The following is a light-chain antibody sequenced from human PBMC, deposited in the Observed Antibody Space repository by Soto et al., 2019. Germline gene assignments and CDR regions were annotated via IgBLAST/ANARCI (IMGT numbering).Light chain of an antibody. Sequence: QSVLTQPASVSGSPGQSIIISCTGTSNDVGSYNLVSWYQQHPGKAPKLMIYEGSKRPSGVSNRFSGSKSGNTASLTISGLQAEDEAEYYCCSYAGSSTYVFGTGTKLTVL. CDR2: EGS. CDR1: SNDVGSYNL. V-gene: IGLV2-23*01. J-gene: IGLJ1*01. CDR3: CSYAGSSTYV.